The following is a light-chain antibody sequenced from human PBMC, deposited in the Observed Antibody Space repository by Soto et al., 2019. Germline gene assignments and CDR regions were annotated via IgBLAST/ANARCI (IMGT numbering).Light chain of an antibody. Sequence: SYELTQPPSVSVAPGETARISWGRNHIGSKGVHWHQQKPGQAPVLVIYSDTDLPPVIPERFSGSNSANMATMTISRVEAGDEADYYCQVWDSGSAHVLFGGGTKLTVL. V-gene: IGLV3-21*01. CDR2: SDT. J-gene: IGLJ2*01. CDR3: QVWDSGSAHVL. CDR1: HIGSKG.